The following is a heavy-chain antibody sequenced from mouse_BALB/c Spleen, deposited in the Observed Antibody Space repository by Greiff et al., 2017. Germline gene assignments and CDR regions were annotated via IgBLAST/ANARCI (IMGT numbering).Heavy chain of an antibody. CDR1: GFAFSSYD. J-gene: IGHJ3*01. V-gene: IGHV5-12-1*01. Sequence: EVKVVESGGGLVKPGGSLKLSCAASGFAFSSYDMSWVRQTPEKRLEWVAYISSGGGSTYYPDTVKGRFTISRDNAKNTLYLQMSSLKSEDTAMYYCARDSFAYWGQGTLVTVSA. CDR2: ISSGGGST. CDR3: ARDSFAY.